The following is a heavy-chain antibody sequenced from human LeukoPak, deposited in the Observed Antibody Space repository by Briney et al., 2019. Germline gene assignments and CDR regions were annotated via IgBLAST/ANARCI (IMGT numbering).Heavy chain of an antibody. V-gene: IGHV3-23*01. Sequence: GVSLTLPCTASGFTFSSYAMIWLRQAPGKAREWVSDNSSRGCSTYYAHCVEGRLTLSRHNYENTLSLKINSLRAEDTAVYYCAKDRQGFGFGEQLDYYYMDVWGKGTTVTVSS. CDR1: GFTFSSYA. D-gene: IGHD3-10*01. J-gene: IGHJ6*03. CDR2: NSSRGCST. CDR3: AKDRQGFGFGEQLDYYYMDV.